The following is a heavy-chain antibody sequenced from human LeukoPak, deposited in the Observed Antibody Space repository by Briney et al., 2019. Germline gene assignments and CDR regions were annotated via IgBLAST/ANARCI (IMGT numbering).Heavy chain of an antibody. CDR2: MYYSGST. Sequence: ETLSLTCSVSGGSISNYYWSWIRQPPGKGLEWIGSMYYSGSTNYNPSLKSRATISEDTSKKQFSLKLSSVTAADTAVYFCARAGYDTSGFWYFDLWGRGTLVTVSS. V-gene: IGHV4-59*01. J-gene: IGHJ2*01. D-gene: IGHD3-22*01. CDR1: GGSISNYY. CDR3: ARAGYDTSGFWYFDL.